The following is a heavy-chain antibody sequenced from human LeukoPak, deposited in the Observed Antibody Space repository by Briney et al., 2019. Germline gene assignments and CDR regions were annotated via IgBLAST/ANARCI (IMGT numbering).Heavy chain of an antibody. D-gene: IGHD5-12*01. CDR3: ARGRYPTNDFDV. V-gene: IGHV4-31*03. CDR2: IYYSGST. J-gene: IGHJ3*01. CDR1: GGSISSGGYY. Sequence: SQTLSLTCTVSGGSISSGGYYWSWIRQHPGKGLEWIGYIYYSGSTYYNPSLKSRVTISVDTSKNQVSLKLNSVTAADTALYFCARGRYPTNDFDVWGQGTMVTVSS.